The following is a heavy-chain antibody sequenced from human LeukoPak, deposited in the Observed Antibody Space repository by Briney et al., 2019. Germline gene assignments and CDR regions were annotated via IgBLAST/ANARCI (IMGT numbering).Heavy chain of an antibody. CDR3: ARGFYGSGSPDY. Sequence: SETLSLTRAVSGVSIKSHYWNWVRQPPGKRLEWIGYIYVTGSTNYNPALKTRVNMSVDTSKNQFSLNLSSVTAADTAVYYCARGFYGSGSPDYWGQGTLVTVSS. J-gene: IGHJ4*02. CDR1: GVSIKSHY. D-gene: IGHD3-10*01. V-gene: IGHV4-59*11. CDR2: IYVTGST.